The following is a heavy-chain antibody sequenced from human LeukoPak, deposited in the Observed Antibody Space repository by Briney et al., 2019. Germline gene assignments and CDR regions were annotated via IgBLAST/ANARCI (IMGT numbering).Heavy chain of an antibody. CDR3: ARRQLALDY. V-gene: IGHV1-8*02. CDR2: MNPNSGNT. D-gene: IGHD6-6*01. J-gene: IGHJ4*02. CDR1: GYTFTSYD. Sequence: ASVKVSCKASGYTFTSYDINWVRQATGQGLEWMGWMNPNSGNTGYAQKLQGRVTMTTDTSTSTAYMELRSLRSDDTAVYYCARRQLALDYWGQGTLVTVSS.